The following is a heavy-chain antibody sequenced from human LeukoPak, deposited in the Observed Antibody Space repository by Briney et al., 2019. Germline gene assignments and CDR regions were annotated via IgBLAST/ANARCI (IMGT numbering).Heavy chain of an antibody. Sequence: TSETLSLTCTVSGDSISSYYWSWIRQPAGKGLQWIGRIYTSGGTNYNPSLKSRVTMSVDTSKNQLSLKLSSVSAADTAVYYCARAVIAAAGNFFDYWGQGTLVTVSS. D-gene: IGHD6-13*01. CDR1: GDSISSYY. CDR3: ARAVIAAAGNFFDY. J-gene: IGHJ4*02. CDR2: IYTSGGT. V-gene: IGHV4-4*07.